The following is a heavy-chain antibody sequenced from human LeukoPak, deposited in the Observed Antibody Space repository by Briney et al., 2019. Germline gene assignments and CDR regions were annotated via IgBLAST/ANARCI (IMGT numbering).Heavy chain of an antibody. V-gene: IGHV3-23*01. CDR3: AKVVRGVNVFDY. D-gene: IGHD3-10*01. J-gene: IGHJ4*02. CDR1: GFTFTSYA. Sequence: GGSLRLSCAASGFTFTSYAMSWVRQAPGKGLEWVSAISGSGGSTYYADPVKGRFTISRDNSKNTLYLQMNSLRAEDTAVYYCAKVVRGVNVFDYWGQGTLVTVSS. CDR2: ISGSGGST.